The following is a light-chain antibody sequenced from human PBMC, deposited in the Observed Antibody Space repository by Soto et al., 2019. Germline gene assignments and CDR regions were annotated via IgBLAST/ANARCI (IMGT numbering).Light chain of an antibody. CDR3: HHFGSLPET. CDR2: SAS. J-gene: IGKJ1*01. V-gene: IGKV3-20*01. CDR1: QSVASSY. Sequence: EVVLTQSPGTLSLSPGERVTLSCRASQSVASSYLAWYQQKPGRAPRLLFYSASSRVTGIPDRFIGSGSGTDFSLTISRLEPEDFAVYYCHHFGSLPETFCQGTKVE.